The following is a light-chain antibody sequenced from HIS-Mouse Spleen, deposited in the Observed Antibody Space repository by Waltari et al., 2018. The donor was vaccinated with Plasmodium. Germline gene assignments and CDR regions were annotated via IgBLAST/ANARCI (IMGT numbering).Light chain of an antibody. Sequence: QSVLTQPPSASGTPGQRVTISCSGSSSNIGSNYVYWYQQLPGTAPKLLTYRNNQRPSGVPDRSSGSKSGTSASLAISGLRSEDEADYYCAAWDDSLSGVVFGGGTKLTVL. CDR2: RNN. CDR1: SSNIGSNY. CDR3: AAWDDSLSGVV. J-gene: IGLJ2*01. V-gene: IGLV1-47*01.